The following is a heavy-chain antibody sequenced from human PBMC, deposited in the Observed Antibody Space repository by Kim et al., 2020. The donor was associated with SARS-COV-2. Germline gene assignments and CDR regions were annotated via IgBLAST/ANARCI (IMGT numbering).Heavy chain of an antibody. CDR1: GFTFSSYA. CDR2: ISGSGGST. V-gene: IGHV3-23*01. D-gene: IGHD1-26*01. Sequence: GGSLRLSCAASGFTFSSYAMSWVRQAPGKGLEWVSAISGSGGSTYYADSVKGRFTISRDNSKNTLYLQMNSLRAEDTAVYYCAKDWEHRDFYYYGMDVWGQGTTVTVSS. J-gene: IGHJ6*02. CDR3: AKDWEHRDFYYYGMDV.